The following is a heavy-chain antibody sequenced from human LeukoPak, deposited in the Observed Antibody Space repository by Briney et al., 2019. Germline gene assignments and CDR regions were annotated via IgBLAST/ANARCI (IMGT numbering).Heavy chain of an antibody. CDR3: ARLSVGYSYGFDY. D-gene: IGHD5-18*01. CDR1: GYSFTSYW. V-gene: IGHV5-51*01. J-gene: IGHJ4*02. CDR2: IYPGDSDT. Sequence: GESLKISCKGSGYSFTSYWIGWVRQLPGKDLEWMGIIYPGDSDTRCSPSFQGQVTISADKSISTAYLQWSSLKASDTAMYYCARLSVGYSYGFDYWGQGTLVTVSS.